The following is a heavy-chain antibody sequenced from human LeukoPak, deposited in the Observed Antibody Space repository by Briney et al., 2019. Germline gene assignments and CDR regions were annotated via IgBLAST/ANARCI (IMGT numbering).Heavy chain of an antibody. V-gene: IGHV3-23*01. J-gene: IGHJ4*02. CDR3: AKGGQGYYDSSGYYNFDY. Sequence: PGGSLRLSCTASGFTFSSYAMSWVRQAPGKGLEWVSAISGSGGSTYYADSVKGRFTISRDNSKNTLYLQMNSLRAEDTAVYYCAKGGQGYYDSSGYYNFDYWGQETLVTVSS. D-gene: IGHD3-22*01. CDR2: ISGSGGST. CDR1: GFTFSSYA.